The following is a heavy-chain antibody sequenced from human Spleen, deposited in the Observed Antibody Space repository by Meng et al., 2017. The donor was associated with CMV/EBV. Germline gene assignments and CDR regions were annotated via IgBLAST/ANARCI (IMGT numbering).Heavy chain of an antibody. CDR3: ARLGYCSSTSCYSNWFDP. V-gene: IGHV4-34*01. Sequence: SFRGSYWSWIRQPPGKGLEWIGEINHSGSTNYNPSLKSRVTISVDTSKNQFSLKLSSVTAADTAVYYCARLGYCSSTSCYSNWFDPWGQGTLVTVSS. D-gene: IGHD2-2*01. CDR1: SFRGSY. CDR2: INHSGST. J-gene: IGHJ5*02.